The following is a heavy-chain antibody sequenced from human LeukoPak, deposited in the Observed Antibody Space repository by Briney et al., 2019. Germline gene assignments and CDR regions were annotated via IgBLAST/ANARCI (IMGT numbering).Heavy chain of an antibody. V-gene: IGHV1-2*02. CDR2: INPKSGGS. CDR3: AREGSGSYCSGGSCSLDYFDY. J-gene: IGHJ4*01. CDR1: GYTFTAYY. Sequence: AAVKDACLASGYTFTAYYLQGVRLTPGQGLEWMGWINPKSGGSEYAQRLQGRVTMTRDTSTSTAYMELSRLRSDDTAVYYCAREGSGSYCSGGSCSLDYFDYWGE. D-gene: IGHD2-15*01.